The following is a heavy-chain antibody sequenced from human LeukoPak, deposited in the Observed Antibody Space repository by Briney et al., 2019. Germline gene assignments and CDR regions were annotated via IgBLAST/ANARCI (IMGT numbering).Heavy chain of an antibody. V-gene: IGHV1-2*02. CDR2: INPNNGDT. D-gene: IGHD1-7*01. CDR3: TREGRESGDGNSAPDY. Sequence: ASVKVSCTASGYTFTGYFMHWVRQAPGQGLEWMGWINPNNGDTSYAQEFQGRVTMTRDTSITTAYMELNSLRSDDTAVYYCTREGRESGDGNSAPDYWGQGTLVTVSS. CDR1: GYTFTGYF. J-gene: IGHJ4*02.